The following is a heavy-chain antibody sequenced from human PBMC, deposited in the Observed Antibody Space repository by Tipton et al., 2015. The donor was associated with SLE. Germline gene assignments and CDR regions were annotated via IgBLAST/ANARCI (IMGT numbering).Heavy chain of an antibody. D-gene: IGHD4-17*01. CDR1: GGSFSGYY. V-gene: IGHV4-34*01. Sequence: GLVKPSETLSLTCAVYGGSFSGYYWSWIRQPPGKGLEWIGEINHSGSTNYNPSLKSRVTISVDTSKNQFSLKLSSVTAADTAVYYCAREVTVTGGDAFDIWGQGTMVTVSS. J-gene: IGHJ3*02. CDR2: INHSGST. CDR3: AREVTVTGGDAFDI.